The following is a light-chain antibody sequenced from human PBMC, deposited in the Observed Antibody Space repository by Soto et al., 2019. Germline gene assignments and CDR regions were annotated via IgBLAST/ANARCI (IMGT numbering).Light chain of an antibody. V-gene: IGLV2-23*01. J-gene: IGLJ3*02. Sequence: QLVLTQPASVSGSPEQSITISCTGPGSDVGSFDLVSWYQQHPGKAPKLIIFEGSKRPSGVSDRFSGSKSDNRASLTISGLQAEDEADYYCSSYAGSLTWVFGGGTQLTVL. CDR3: SSYAGSLTWV. CDR2: EGS. CDR1: GSDVGSFDL.